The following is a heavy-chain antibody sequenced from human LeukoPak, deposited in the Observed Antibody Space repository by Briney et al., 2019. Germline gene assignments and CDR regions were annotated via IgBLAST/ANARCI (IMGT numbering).Heavy chain of an antibody. CDR3: AYSYDKPIYYFDY. CDR1: GGTFSSYA. CDR2: IIPIFGTA. D-gene: IGHD2-15*01. Sequence: SVKVSCKASGGTFSSYAISWARQAPGQGLEWMGGIIPIFGTANYAQKFQGRVTITADESTSTAYMELSSLRSEDTAVYYCAYSYDKPIYYFDYWGQGTLVTVSS. V-gene: IGHV1-69*01. J-gene: IGHJ4*02.